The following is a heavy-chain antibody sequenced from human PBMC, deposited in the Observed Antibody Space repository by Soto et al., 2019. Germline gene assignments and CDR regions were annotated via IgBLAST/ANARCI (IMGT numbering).Heavy chain of an antibody. CDR1: GGSISSDDYY. Sequence: PSETLSLTCTVSGGSISSDDYYWSWIRQTQGKGLEWIGHIYYGGSTYYSPSLKSRVTISVDTSKRQFSLKLGSVTATDTAEYYCSRYCRGFILSEGRSPNFEYFRQATLVTV. CDR2: IYYGGST. V-gene: IGHV4-30-4*01. D-gene: IGHD2-15*01. J-gene: IGHJ4*02. CDR3: SRYCRGFILSEGRSPNFEY.